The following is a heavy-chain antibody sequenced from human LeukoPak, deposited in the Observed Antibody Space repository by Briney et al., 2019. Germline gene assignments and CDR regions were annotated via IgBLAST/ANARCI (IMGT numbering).Heavy chain of an antibody. J-gene: IGHJ3*02. CDR1: GYTLTELS. CDR2: FDPEDGET. CDR3: ATEGDCSSTSCSDAFDI. D-gene: IGHD2-2*01. Sequence: ASVKVSCKVSGYTLTELSMHWVRQAPGKGLEWMGGFDPEDGETIYAQKFQGRVTMTEDTSTDTAYMELSSLRSEDTAVYYCATEGDCSSTSCSDAFDIWGQGTMVTVSS. V-gene: IGHV1-24*01.